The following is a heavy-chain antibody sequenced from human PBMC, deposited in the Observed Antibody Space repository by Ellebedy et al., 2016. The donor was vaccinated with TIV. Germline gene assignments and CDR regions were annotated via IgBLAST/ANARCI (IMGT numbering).Heavy chain of an antibody. J-gene: IGHJ4*02. V-gene: IGHV3-7*01. CDR1: GFTFSSYW. D-gene: IGHD6-13*01. CDR3: ARDRISASGIFDY. CDR2: IKQDGSEK. Sequence: PGGSLRLSCAASGFTFSSYWMTWVRQAPGKGLEWVANIKQDGSEKYYLDSVTGRFTISRDNAKNSLYLQMNSLRAEDTAVYYCARDRISASGIFDYWGQGTLVTVSS.